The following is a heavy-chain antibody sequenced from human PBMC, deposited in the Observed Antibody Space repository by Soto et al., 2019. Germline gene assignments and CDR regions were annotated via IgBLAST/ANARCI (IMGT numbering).Heavy chain of an antibody. D-gene: IGHD4-17*01. CDR3: ARRYGGNLDY. CDR1: GGSISSYY. Sequence: PXXTLSLTCTVSGGSISSYYWSWIRQPPGXXXXXXXXXYXXXSTXXKQXXXXXXXIXXXKXXXQSHMKMRSVTSEETAVYYCARRYGGNLDYWGQGTLVNVSS. CDR2: XYXXXST. J-gene: IGHJ4*02. V-gene: IGHV4-59*08.